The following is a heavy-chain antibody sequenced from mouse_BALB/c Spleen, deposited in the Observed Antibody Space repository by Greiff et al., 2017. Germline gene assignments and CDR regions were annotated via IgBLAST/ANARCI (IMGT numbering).Heavy chain of an antibody. CDR1: GYTFTSYW. V-gene: IGHV1-87*01. CDR3: ARSEAMDY. CDR2: IYPGDGDT. J-gene: IGHJ4*01. Sequence: VQLQQSGAELARPGASVKLSCKASGYTFTSYWMQWVKQRPGQGLEWIGAIYPGDGDTRYTQKFKGKATLTADKSSSTAYMQLSSLASEDSAVYYGARSEAMDYWGQGTSVTVSS.